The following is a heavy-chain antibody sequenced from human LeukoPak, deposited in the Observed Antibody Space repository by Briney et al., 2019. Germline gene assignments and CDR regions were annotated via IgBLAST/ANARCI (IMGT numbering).Heavy chain of an antibody. D-gene: IGHD6-6*01. J-gene: IGHJ4*02. Sequence: KPGGSLRLSCAASGFTFSDYYMSWIRQAPGKGLEWVSYISSSSSYTNYADSVKGRFTISRDNAKNSLYLQMNSLRAEDTTVYYCARDTPYISSEADYWGQGTLVTVSS. CDR3: ARDTPYISSEADY. CDR2: ISSSSSYT. CDR1: GFTFSDYY. V-gene: IGHV3-11*06.